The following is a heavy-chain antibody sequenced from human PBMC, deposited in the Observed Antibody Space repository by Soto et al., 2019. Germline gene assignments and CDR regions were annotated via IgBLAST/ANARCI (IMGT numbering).Heavy chain of an antibody. D-gene: IGHD3-10*01. CDR3: ARSPTYDGSESYYREDYGMDV. J-gene: IGHJ6*02. CDR2: MNPNSGNT. V-gene: IGHV1-8*01. Sequence: ASVKVSCKASGYTFTSYDINWVRQATGQGLEWMGWMNPNSGNTGYAQKFQGRVTMTRNTSISTAYMELSSLRSEDTAVYYCARSPTYDGSESYYREDYGMDVWGQGTTVTVSS. CDR1: GYTFTSYD.